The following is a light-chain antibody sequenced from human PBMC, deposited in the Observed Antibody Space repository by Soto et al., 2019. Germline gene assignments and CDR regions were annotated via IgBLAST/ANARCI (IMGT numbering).Light chain of an antibody. J-gene: IGLJ7*01. V-gene: IGLV1-44*01. CDR1: SFNIGSNT. Sequence: QSVLTQPPSASGTPGQRVTISCSGSSFNIGSNTVNWYQQLPGTAPKLLIYSNSQRPSGVPDRFSGSKSGTAASLAISGLQSEDGADYYCAAWTDSLKKPVFGGGTQLTVL. CDR2: SNS. CDR3: AAWTDSLKKPV.